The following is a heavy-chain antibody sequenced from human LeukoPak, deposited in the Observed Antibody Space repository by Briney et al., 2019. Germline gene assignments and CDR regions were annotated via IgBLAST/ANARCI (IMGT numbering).Heavy chain of an antibody. D-gene: IGHD3-22*01. CDR1: GFTFSNAW. CDR3: TTGERRFDSSGYFPYYFDS. Sequence: GGSLRLSCAASGFTFSNAWMTWVRQAPGKGLEWVGRITSKADGGTTGYAAPVKGRFTVSRGDAQNTLYLQINSLKTEDTALYYCTTGERRFDSSGYFPYYFDSWGQGTLVTVSS. V-gene: IGHV3-15*01. J-gene: IGHJ4*02. CDR2: ITSKADGGTT.